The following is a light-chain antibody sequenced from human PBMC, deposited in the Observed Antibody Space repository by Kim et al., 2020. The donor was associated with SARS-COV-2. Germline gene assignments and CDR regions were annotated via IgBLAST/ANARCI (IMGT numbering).Light chain of an antibody. CDR1: SSLVGNYNY. J-gene: IGLJ2*01. V-gene: IGLV2-14*03. CDR2: DVS. Sequence: QSALTQPASVSGSPGQSITISCTGTSSLVGNYNYVSWYQQHPDKAPKLIIYDVSYRPSGVSTRFSGSKSGNTASLTISGLQAADEADYYCTSYTGANTVIFGGGPKL. CDR3: TSYTGANTVI.